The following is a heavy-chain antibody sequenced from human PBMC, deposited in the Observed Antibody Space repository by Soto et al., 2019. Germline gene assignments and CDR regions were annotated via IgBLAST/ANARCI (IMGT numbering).Heavy chain of an antibody. Sequence: GASVKVSCKASGYTFTSYGISWVRQAPGQGLEWMGWISAYNGNTNYAQKLQGRVTMTTDTSTSTAYMELRSLRSDDTAVYYCAGQYYYDSSCYYGVYYYGMDVWGQGTTVTVSS. V-gene: IGHV1-18*01. J-gene: IGHJ6*02. CDR1: GYTFTSYG. D-gene: IGHD3-22*01. CDR3: AGQYYYDSSCYYGVYYYGMDV. CDR2: ISAYNGNT.